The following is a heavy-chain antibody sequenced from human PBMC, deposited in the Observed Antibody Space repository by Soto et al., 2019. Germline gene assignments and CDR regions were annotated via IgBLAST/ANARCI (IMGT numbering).Heavy chain of an antibody. CDR3: TTGPVLRYFDWLLGVYGMDV. D-gene: IGHD3-9*01. J-gene: IGHJ6*02. V-gene: IGHV3-15*07. Sequence: LRLSCAASGFTFSNAWMNWVRQAPGKGLEWVGRIKSKTDGGTTDYAAPVKGRFTISRDDSKNTLYLQMNSLKTEDTAVYYCTTGPVLRYFDWLLGVYGMDVWGQGTTVTVS. CDR2: IKSKTDGGTT. CDR1: GFTFSNAW.